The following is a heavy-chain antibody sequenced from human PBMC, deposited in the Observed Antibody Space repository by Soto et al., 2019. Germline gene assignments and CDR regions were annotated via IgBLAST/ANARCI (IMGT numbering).Heavy chain of an antibody. CDR3: AKGPQNSLLEWLFPFDY. CDR2: ISGSGGST. Sequence: GGSLRLSCAASGFTFSSYAMSWVRQAPGKGLEWVSAISGSGGSTYYADSVKGRFTISRDNSKNTLYLQMNSLRAEDTAVYYCAKGPQNSLLEWLFPFDYWGQGTLVTVSS. V-gene: IGHV3-23*01. CDR1: GFTFSSYA. D-gene: IGHD3-3*01. J-gene: IGHJ4*02.